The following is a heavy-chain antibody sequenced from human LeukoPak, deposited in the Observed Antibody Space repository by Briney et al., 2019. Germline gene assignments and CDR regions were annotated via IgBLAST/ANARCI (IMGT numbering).Heavy chain of an antibody. Sequence: PGGSLRLSCAASGLTFSSYAMSWVRQAPGKGLEWVAAISGSGDNTYYADSVKGRFTISRDNSKNTLYLQMNSLRAEDTAVYYCAKDRSSSWYFDYWGQGTLVTVSS. D-gene: IGHD6-13*01. V-gene: IGHV3-23*01. CDR3: AKDRSSSWYFDY. J-gene: IGHJ4*02. CDR1: GLTFSSYA. CDR2: ISGSGDNT.